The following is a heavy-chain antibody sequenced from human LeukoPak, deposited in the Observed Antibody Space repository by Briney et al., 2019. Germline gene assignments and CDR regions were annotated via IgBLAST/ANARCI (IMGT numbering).Heavy chain of an antibody. CDR2: ISSDGDST. CDR1: GFTFSSYA. CDR3: ARVAARVSLDY. D-gene: IGHD2-15*01. V-gene: IGHV3-64*01. J-gene: IGHJ4*02. Sequence: GGSLRLSCAASGFTFSSYAMHWVRQAPGKGLEYVSAISSDGDSTYCANSVKGRFTISRDNSKNTLYLQMGSLRAEDMAVYYCARVAARVSLDYWGQGTLVTVSS.